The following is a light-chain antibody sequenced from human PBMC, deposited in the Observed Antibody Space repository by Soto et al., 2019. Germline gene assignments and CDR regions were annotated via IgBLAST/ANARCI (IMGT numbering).Light chain of an antibody. CDR2: GAS. J-gene: IGKJ1*01. Sequence: EIKMTQSPATLSVSPGERTTLFCRASQSVGGNLAWYQQKPGQSPRLLVYGASGRAAGLPARFSGSGFGTEFTLTISDVEPEDFAVYYCHQRQSWPRTFGQGTKVDIK. V-gene: IGKV3-15*01. CDR3: HQRQSWPRT. CDR1: QSVGGN.